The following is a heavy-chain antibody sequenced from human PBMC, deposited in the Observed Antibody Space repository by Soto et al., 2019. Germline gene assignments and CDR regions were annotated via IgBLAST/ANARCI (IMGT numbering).Heavy chain of an antibody. CDR3: ARKLEASVRHVEWFSYKWFDP. J-gene: IGHJ5*02. Sequence: SETLSLTCDVHCDSLSGYAWSWIRQPPGKGLEWIGEITFRGVTNYHPPLKSRVSMSVDTSKNRISLNMSSVTAADTALYFCARKLEASVRHVEWFSYKWFDPWGPGTLVTVSS. CDR1: CDSLSGYA. CDR2: ITFRGVT. V-gene: IGHV4-34*01. D-gene: IGHD3-9*01.